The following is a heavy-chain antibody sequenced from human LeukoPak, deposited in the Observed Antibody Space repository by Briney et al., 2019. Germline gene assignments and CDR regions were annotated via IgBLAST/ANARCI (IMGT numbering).Heavy chain of an antibody. CDR1: GFTFSSYS. D-gene: IGHD6-19*01. CDR3: SRQKPGVGYSSGWYVGY. Sequence: GGSLRPSCAASGFTFSSYSMNWVRQAPGKGLEWGSSISSSSHYIYYADSVKGRFTITRDNAKNSLFLQINSLRAEDTALYYCSRQKPGVGYSSGWYVGYWGQGTLVTVSS. V-gene: IGHV3-21*01. J-gene: IGHJ4*02. CDR2: ISSSSHYI.